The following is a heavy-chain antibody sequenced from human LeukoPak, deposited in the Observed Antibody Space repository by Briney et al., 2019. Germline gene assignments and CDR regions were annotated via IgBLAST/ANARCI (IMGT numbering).Heavy chain of an antibody. CDR1: GFTFSSYG. CDR3: GRGHFGVVLDY. CDR2: ISYDGSNK. J-gene: IGHJ4*02. D-gene: IGHD3-3*01. Sequence: RTGGSLRLSCAASGFTFSSYGMHWVRQAPGKGLEWVAVISYDGSNKYYAASVKGRFTISRDNSKNTLYLQMNSLRAEDTAVYYCGRGHFGVVLDYWGQGTLVTVSS. V-gene: IGHV3-30*03.